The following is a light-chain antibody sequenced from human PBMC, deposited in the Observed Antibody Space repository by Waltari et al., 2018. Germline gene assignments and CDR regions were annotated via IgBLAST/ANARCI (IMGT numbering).Light chain of an antibody. V-gene: IGLV3-25*03. CDR1: AFPTNY. Sequence: SFLLTPSPSLSFSPDQTARTPCPGGAFPTNYPYWYQQKPGHAPVLVMDKDSERPPRIPERFSGSSSGTTVTLTTTAVQAEDEADYYCHSADNSNSYQVFGGGTKLTVL. J-gene: IGLJ2*01. CDR3: HSADNSNSYQV. CDR2: KDS.